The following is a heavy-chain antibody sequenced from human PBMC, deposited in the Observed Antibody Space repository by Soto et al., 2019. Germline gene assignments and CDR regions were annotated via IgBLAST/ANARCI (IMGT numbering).Heavy chain of an antibody. CDR2: INSGSGTK. V-gene: IGHV3-48*04. J-gene: IGHJ4*02. Sequence: EVQLVESGGSLVPPGGSLRLSYAASGFTFSTYGMNWARQAPGRGLEWVTHINSGSGTKSYSDSVTGRFTVSRDDAKNSLYLQMDSLTADDTAIYYCARDPEGTYDFDYWGQGTLVTVSS. CDR3: ARDPEGTYDFDY. CDR1: GFTFSTYG.